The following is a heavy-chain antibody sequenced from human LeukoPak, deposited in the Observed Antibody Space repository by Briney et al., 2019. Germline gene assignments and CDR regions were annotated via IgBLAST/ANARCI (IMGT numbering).Heavy chain of an antibody. V-gene: IGHV4-59*01. Sequence: SETLSLTCTVSGGSISSYYWSWTRQPPGKGLEWIGYIYYSGSTNYNPSLKSRVTISVDTSKNQFSLKLSSVTAADTGVYYCARGGTAMVPYWYFDLWGRGTLVTVSS. J-gene: IGHJ2*01. D-gene: IGHD5-18*01. CDR1: GGSISSYY. CDR2: IYYSGST. CDR3: ARGGTAMVPYWYFDL.